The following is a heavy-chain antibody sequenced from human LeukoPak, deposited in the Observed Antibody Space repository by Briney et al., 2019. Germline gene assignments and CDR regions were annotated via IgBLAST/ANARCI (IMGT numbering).Heavy chain of an antibody. D-gene: IGHD3-22*01. CDR3: AKDRNYYDSSGYYYESPFDY. J-gene: IGHJ4*02. CDR2: ISGSGGST. Sequence: GGSLRLSCAASGFTFSSYGMSWVRQAPGKGLEWVSAISGSGGSTYYADSVKGRFTISRDNSKNTLYLQMNSLRAEDTAVYYCAKDRNYYDSSGYYYESPFDYWGQGTLVTVSS. CDR1: GFTFSSYG. V-gene: IGHV3-23*01.